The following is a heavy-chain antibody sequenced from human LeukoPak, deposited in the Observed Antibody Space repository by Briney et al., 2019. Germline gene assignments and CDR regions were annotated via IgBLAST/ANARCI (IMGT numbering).Heavy chain of an antibody. CDR2: ISGSGGST. Sequence: PGGSLRLSCAASGFTFSSYAMTWVRQAPGKGLEWVSAISGSGGSTYYADSVKGRFTISRDNSKNTLYLQMNSLRAEDTAVYYCAKSSTGRYFDWLSIPDAFDIWGQGTMVTVSS. CDR3: AKSSTGRYFDWLSIPDAFDI. D-gene: IGHD3-9*01. V-gene: IGHV3-23*01. J-gene: IGHJ3*02. CDR1: GFTFSSYA.